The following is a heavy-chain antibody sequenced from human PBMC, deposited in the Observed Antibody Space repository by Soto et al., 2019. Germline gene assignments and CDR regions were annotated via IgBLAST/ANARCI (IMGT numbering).Heavy chain of an antibody. J-gene: IGHJ4*02. CDR2: ISYDDGSSK. CDR1: GLTFGSYG. CDR3: AKDRSNSWCLDY. V-gene: IGHV3-30*18. Sequence: QVQLVESGGGVVQPGRSLRLSCAASGLTFGSYGMHWVGQAPGKGLEWVAFISYDDGSSKYYADSVKGRFTISRDNSKNTLYLQMNSLRAEDTAVYYCAKDRSNSWCLDYWGQGTLVTVSS. D-gene: IGHD2-15*01.